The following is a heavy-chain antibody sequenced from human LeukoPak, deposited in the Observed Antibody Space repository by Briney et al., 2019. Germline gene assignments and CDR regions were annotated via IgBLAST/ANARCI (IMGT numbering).Heavy chain of an antibody. V-gene: IGHV3-13*04. CDR2: MGKTAGDT. Sequence: GGSLRLSCAASGFTFSTYDMHWVRQATGKGLEWVSGMGKTAGDTYYSGSVKGRFTISRENAKNSVYLEMNSLEAGDTAVYYRARGAAGFDYWGQGTLVSVSS. J-gene: IGHJ4*02. CDR3: ARGAAGFDY. D-gene: IGHD6-13*01. CDR1: GFTFSTYD.